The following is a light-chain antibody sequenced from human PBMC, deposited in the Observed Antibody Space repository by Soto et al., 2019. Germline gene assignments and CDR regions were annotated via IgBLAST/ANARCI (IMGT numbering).Light chain of an antibody. Sequence: EVVLTQSPATLSVSAGGTVTLSCRASQSVRTNVAWYQQIPGQAPRVLIYGASSRATGIPDRFSGSGSGTDFTLTISRLEPEDFAMYYCQQYGSSLWTFGQGTKVDIK. V-gene: IGKV3-20*01. J-gene: IGKJ1*01. CDR2: GAS. CDR3: QQYGSSLWT. CDR1: QSVRTN.